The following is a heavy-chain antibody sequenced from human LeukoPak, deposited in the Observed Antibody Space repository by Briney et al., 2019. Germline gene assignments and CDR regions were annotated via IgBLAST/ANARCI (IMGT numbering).Heavy chain of an antibody. V-gene: IGHV4-39*01. CDR1: GGSISSSSYD. CDR2: IYYSGST. D-gene: IGHD4-17*01. J-gene: IGHJ4*02. Sequence: PSETLSLTCTVSGGSISSSSYDWGWIRQPPGKGLEWIGSIYYSGSTYYNPSLKSRVTISVDTSKNQFSLKLSSVTAADTAVYYCARLHDYGDYVDYWGQGTLVTVSS. CDR3: ARLHDYGDYVDY.